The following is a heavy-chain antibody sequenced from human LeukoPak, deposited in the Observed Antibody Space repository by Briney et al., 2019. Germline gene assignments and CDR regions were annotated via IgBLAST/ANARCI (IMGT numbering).Heavy chain of an antibody. CDR2: IWYDGSNE. J-gene: IGHJ6*02. Sequence: PGGSLRLSCAASGFTFRSHGMHWVRQAPGKGLEWVAGIWYDGSNEDYAASVKGRFTISRDNSKNTLYLQMNSLRVEDTAVYYCARDGQNGSPYATDVWGQGTTVTVSS. CDR3: ARDGQNGSPYATDV. D-gene: IGHD3-10*01. CDR1: GFTFRSHG. V-gene: IGHV3-33*01.